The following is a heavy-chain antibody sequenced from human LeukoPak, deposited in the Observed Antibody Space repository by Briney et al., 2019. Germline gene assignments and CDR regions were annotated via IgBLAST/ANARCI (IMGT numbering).Heavy chain of an antibody. Sequence: SETLSLTCTVSGGSISNYYGSWIRQPAGKGLECIGRIYSRGSTNYNPSLKSRVTMSVDTSKNQFYVKLSSVTAADTAVYYCARSRGTTMVTRFDYWGQGTLVTVSS. V-gene: IGHV4-4*07. D-gene: IGHD5-18*01. CDR2: IYSRGST. J-gene: IGHJ4*02. CDR1: GGSISNYY. CDR3: ARSRGTTMVTRFDY.